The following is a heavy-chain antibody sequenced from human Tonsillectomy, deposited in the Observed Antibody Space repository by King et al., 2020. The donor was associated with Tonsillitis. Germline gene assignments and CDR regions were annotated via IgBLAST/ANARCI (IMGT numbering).Heavy chain of an antibody. CDR3: AKEGKAAFLYWYFDR. CDR1: GFTLSNYG. D-gene: IGHD3-3*02. J-gene: IGHJ2*01. CDR2: MSYDGTYK. V-gene: IGHV3-30*18. Sequence: VQLVESGGGAVQPGRSLRLCCAASGFTLSNYGMHWVRQAPGKGLEWVAVMSYDGTYKFYSESLKGRLTISRDKSKNTLYLQMHSLRAEDTAVYFCAKEGKAAFLYWYFDRWGRGTLAT.